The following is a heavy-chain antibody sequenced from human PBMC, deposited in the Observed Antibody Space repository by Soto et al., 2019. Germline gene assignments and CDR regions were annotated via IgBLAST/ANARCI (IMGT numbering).Heavy chain of an antibody. V-gene: IGHV3-23*01. CDR3: AKVAGGLGYFDL. Sequence: EAQLLESGGGLARPGGSLRLSWVASGSFFSDFAMTGIRQPPGKGLEWVATISATGGNIEYRESLKGRFTISRDNSKKMVYLQINVLTADDTAVYYCAKVAGGLGYFDLWGRGTLVTVSS. D-gene: IGHD3-16*01. CDR2: ISATGGNI. CDR1: GSFFSDFA. J-gene: IGHJ2*01.